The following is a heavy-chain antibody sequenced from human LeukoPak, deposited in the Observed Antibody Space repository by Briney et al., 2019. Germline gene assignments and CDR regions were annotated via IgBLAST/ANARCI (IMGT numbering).Heavy chain of an antibody. J-gene: IGHJ4*02. V-gene: IGHV3-30*04. CDR3: ARDALAYCGGDCYPGFDY. Sequence: GGSLRLSCAASVFTFSSYAMHWVREAPGGGLECGAVISYDGSNKYYTGSVKGRFTISRDNSKHTLYLQMNRLRAENTAVYYCARDALAYCGGDCYPGFDYWGQGTLVTVSS. CDR2: ISYDGSNK. CDR1: VFTFSSYA. D-gene: IGHD2-21*02.